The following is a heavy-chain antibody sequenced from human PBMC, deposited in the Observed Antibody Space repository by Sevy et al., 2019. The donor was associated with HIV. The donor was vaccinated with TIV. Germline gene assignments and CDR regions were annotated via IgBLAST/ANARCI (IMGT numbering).Heavy chain of an antibody. CDR3: AKVLGFGICYEYAFDF. CDR2: ISFDEKYK. J-gene: IGHJ3*01. D-gene: IGHD5-12*01. V-gene: IGHV3-30*02. CDR1: GFTFTSYG. Sequence: GGSLRLSCAASGFTFTSYGIHWVRQAPGKGLECVAKISFDEKYKYYAESVKGRFTIYRDISKNTVFMEMNSLRPDETGVYYCAKVLGFGICYEYAFDFWGKGTMVTVSS.